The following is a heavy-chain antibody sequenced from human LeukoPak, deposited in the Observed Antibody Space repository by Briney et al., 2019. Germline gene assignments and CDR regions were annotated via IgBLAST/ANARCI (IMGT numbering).Heavy chain of an antibody. Sequence: SETLSLTCTVSGGSISSYYWTWIRQPPGKGLEWIGYIYYTGATSYNSSLKSRVTISVDTSKKQFSLKLTSVTAADTAVYYCARYGGSGWVIDNWGQGTLVTVSS. V-gene: IGHV4-59*08. CDR2: IYYTGAT. CDR1: GGSISSYY. CDR3: ARYGGSGWVIDN. D-gene: IGHD6-19*01. J-gene: IGHJ4*02.